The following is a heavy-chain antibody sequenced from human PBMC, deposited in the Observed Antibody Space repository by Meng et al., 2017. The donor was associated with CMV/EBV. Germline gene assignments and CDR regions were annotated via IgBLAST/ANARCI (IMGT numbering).Heavy chain of an antibody. J-gene: IGHJ6*02. CDR2: IRYDGSNK. D-gene: IGHD1-26*01. V-gene: IGHV3-30*02. CDR1: GFTFSSYG. CDR3: AKHAGSYYSYYYYYGMDV. Sequence: GESLKISCAASGFTFSSYGVHWVRQAPGKGLEWVAFIRYDGSNKYYADSVKGRFTISRDNSKNTLYLQMNSLRAEDTAVYYCAKHAGSYYSYYYYYGMDVWGQGTTVTVSS.